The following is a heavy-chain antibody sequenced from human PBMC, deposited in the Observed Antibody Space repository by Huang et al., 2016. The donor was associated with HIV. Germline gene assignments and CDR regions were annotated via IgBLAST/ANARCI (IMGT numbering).Heavy chain of an antibody. J-gene: IGHJ4*02. CDR2: SRRKDYSETT. Sequence: EVQFVESGGGLVKPGRSLRLSCTASGFTFGNYGMSWFRQAPGKGLEWGGFSRRKDYSETTEYAASVKGRFTISRDDSKSIAYLQMNSLKPEDTAVYYCTRDSVYPNYYDGSGFYFDYWGQGTLVTVSS. D-gene: IGHD3-22*01. V-gene: IGHV3-49*05. CDR3: TRDSVYPNYYDGSGFYFDY. CDR1: GFTFGNYG.